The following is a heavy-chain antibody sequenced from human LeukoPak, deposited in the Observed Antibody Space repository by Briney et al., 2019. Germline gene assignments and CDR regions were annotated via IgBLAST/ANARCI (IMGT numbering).Heavy chain of an antibody. CDR1: GFTFS. J-gene: IGHJ6*03. D-gene: IGHD6-19*01. Sequence: GGSLRLSCAASGFTFSPGTGLEWVAIISHDGSNKYYADSVKGRFTISRDNAKNSLYLQMNSLRAEDTAVYYCANDGIAVAGPNYYYYYYMDVWGKGTTVTVSS. CDR3: ANDGIAVAGPNYYYYYYMDV. CDR2: ISHDGSNK. V-gene: IGHV3-30*18.